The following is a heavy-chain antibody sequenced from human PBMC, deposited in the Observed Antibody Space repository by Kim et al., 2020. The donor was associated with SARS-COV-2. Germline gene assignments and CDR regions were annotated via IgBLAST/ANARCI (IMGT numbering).Heavy chain of an antibody. Sequence: SSPSFQGQVTISADKSISTAYLQWSSLKASDTAMYYCARHVGFGSSLDYWGQGTLVTVSS. CDR3: ARHVGFGSSLDY. D-gene: IGHD6-13*01. J-gene: IGHJ4*02. V-gene: IGHV5-51*01.